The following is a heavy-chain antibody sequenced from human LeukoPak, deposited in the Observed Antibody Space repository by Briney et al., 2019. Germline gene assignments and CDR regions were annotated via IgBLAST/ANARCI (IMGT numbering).Heavy chain of an antibody. J-gene: IGHJ4*02. V-gene: IGHV1-2*02. CDR3: ARGGGTAMSKIFDY. CDR1: AYTFTVYY. D-gene: IGHD5-18*01. CDR2: INPNSGAT. Sequence: GASVTVSCTASAYTFTVYYMHWVRQAPGQGLEWMGWINPNSGATNYAPKFQGRVTMTRDTSISTAYMELSRLRSDDTAAYYCARGGGTAMSKIFDYWGQGTLVTVSS.